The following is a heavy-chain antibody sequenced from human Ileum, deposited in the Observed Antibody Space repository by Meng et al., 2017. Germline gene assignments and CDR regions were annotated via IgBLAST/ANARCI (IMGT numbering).Heavy chain of an antibody. V-gene: IGHV4-61*01. CDR3: ARSSTSPASYFFDY. D-gene: IGHD6-6*01. J-gene: IGHJ4*02. Sequence: QVQLQESGPRLVRPSETLSLACTVSGGPVSSGSYYWSWIRQPPGKGLEWIGHIYYSGSTNYNPSLKSRVTISVDMSKNQFSLKLNSVTAADTAIYFCARSSTSPASYFFDYWGQGTLVTVSS. CDR1: GGPVSSGSYY. CDR2: IYYSGST.